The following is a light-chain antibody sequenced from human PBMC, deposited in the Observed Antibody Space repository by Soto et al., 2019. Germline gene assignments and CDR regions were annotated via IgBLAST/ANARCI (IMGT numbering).Light chain of an antibody. V-gene: IGKV3-15*01. CDR1: QSINSN. J-gene: IGKJ1*01. CDR3: QQYNNWLWT. Sequence: EIVMTQSPATLSVSPGERATLSCRASQSINSNLVWYQQKPGQAPRLLIYGASTRATGIPARFSGSGSGTEFTLTISSLQSEDFAVYYCQQYNNWLWTFGQGTEVEIK. CDR2: GAS.